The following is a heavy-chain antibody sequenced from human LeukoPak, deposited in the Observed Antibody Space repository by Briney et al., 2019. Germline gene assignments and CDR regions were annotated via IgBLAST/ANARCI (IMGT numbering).Heavy chain of an antibody. CDR2: IYYSGST. CDR3: AREGTAMVSTHFDY. Sequence: LETLSLTCTVSGGSISSSSYYWGWIRQPPGKGLEWIGSIYYSGSTYYNPSLKSRVTISVDTSKNQFSLKLSSVTAADTAVYYCAREGTAMVSTHFDYWGQGTLVTVSS. D-gene: IGHD5-18*01. CDR1: GGSISSSSYY. J-gene: IGHJ4*02. V-gene: IGHV4-39*01.